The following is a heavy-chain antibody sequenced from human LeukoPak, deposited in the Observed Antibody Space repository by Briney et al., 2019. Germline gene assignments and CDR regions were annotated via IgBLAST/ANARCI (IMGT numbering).Heavy chain of an antibody. CDR1: GYIFTGYY. CDR3: ARAFASGWYSVCDY. D-gene: IGHD6-19*01. V-gene: IGHV1-2*02. Sequence: ASVKVSCKASGYIFTGYYMHWVRQAPGQGLEWMGWINPNSGGTNYAQKFQGRVTMTGDTSISTAYMELSRLRSGDTAVYYCARAFASGWYSVCDYWGQGTPVTVSS. J-gene: IGHJ4*02. CDR2: INPNSGGT.